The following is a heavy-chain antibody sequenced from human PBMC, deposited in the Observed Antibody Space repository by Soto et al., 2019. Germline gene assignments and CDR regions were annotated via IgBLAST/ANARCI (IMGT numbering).Heavy chain of an antibody. V-gene: IGHV1-18*01. J-gene: IGHJ5*02. CDR2: ISAYNGNT. CDR1: RYTFTNYA. CDR3: ARDIVLRVYASGASRFDP. Sequence: ASVKVSCKASRYTFTNYAMHWVGQAKGQGLEWMGWISAYNGNTNYAQKLQGRVTMTTDTSTSTAYMELRSLRSDDTAVYYCARDIVLRVYASGASRFDPWGQGTLVTVSS. D-gene: IGHD2-8*01.